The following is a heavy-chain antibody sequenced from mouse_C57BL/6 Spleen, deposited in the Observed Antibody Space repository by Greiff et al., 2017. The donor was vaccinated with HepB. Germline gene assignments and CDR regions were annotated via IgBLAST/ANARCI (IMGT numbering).Heavy chain of an antibody. CDR1: GYAFSSSW. V-gene: IGHV1-82*01. CDR3: ARDSSGYVVFAY. Sequence: QVQLKQSGPELVKPGASVKISCKASGYAFSSSWMNWVKQRPGKGLEWIGRIYPGDGDTNYNGKFKGKATLTADKSSSTAYMQLSSLTSEDSAVYFGARDSSGYVVFAYWGQGTLVTVSA. CDR2: IYPGDGDT. J-gene: IGHJ3*01. D-gene: IGHD3-2*02.